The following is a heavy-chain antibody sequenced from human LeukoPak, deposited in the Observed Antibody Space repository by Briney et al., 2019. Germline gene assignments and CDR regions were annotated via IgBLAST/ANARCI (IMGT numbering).Heavy chain of an antibody. V-gene: IGHV5-51*01. CDR3: ARHRSSLAVPSFCDP. D-gene: IGHD6-19*01. Sequence: GESLKISCKGSGYSFTSYWIGWVRQMPGKGLEWMGIIYPGDSDTRYSPSFQGQVTISADKSISTAYLQWSSLKASDTAMYYCARHRSSLAVPSFCDPWGQGTLVTVSS. CDR1: GYSFTSYW. CDR2: IYPGDSDT. J-gene: IGHJ5*02.